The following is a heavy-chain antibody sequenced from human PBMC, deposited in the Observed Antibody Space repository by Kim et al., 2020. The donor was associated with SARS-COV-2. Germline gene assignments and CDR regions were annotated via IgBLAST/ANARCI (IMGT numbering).Heavy chain of an antibody. J-gene: IGHJ4*02. CDR1: GFAFTTYT. Sequence: GGSLRLSCVASGFAFTTYTMNWVRQAPGKGLEWVAGISGGGGSTYYADSVKGRFTISRDSSKNSLYLQMNSLRVEDTAVYYCAKDLKVTPQTTCRDFFDCWGQGTLVTVSS. CDR3: AKDLKVTPQTTCRDFFDC. D-gene: IGHD2-21*02. V-gene: IGHV3-23*01. CDR2: ISGGGGST.